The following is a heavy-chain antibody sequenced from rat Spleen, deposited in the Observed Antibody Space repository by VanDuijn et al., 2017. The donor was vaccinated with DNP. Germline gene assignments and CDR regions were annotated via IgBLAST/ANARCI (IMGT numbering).Heavy chain of an antibody. J-gene: IGHJ2*01. V-gene: IGHV5-7*01. CDR2: IFYAGTTT. CDR1: GFTFSNYW. D-gene: IGHD1-10*01. Sequence: EVQLVESGGNLVQPGMSLKLSCVASGFTFSNYWMTWVRQAPKKGLEWVATIFYAGTTTYYRDSVKGRFTISRDNAESSLYLQMNSLKSEDTATYYCAREQHYHFDYWGQGVMVTVSS. CDR3: AREQHYHFDY.